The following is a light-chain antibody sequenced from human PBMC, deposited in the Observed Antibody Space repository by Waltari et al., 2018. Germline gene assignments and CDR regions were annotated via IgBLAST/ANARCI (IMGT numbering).Light chain of an antibody. J-gene: IGLJ3*02. CDR1: SSDVGNYNL. V-gene: IGLV2-23*01. CDR2: EGT. CDR3: CSFAGTSTPV. Sequence: QSALPQPASVSGSPGQSIPISCTGTSSDVGNYNLVSWYQHHPGKAPKLMIYEGTKRPSGVSNRFSGSKSGNTASLTISGLQAEDEADYYCCSFAGTSTPVFGGGTKLTVL.